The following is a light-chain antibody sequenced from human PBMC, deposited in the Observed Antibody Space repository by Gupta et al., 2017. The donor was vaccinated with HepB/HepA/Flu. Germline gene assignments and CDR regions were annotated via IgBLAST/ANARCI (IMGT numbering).Light chain of an antibody. Sequence: QPVLTQSSSASASLGSSVKLTCTLSSGHSSYIIAWHQQQPGKAPRYLMKLEGSGSYNKGSGVPDRFSGSSSGADRYLTISNLQSEDEADYYYETWDSNTRVFGTGTKVTVL. CDR2: LEGSGSY. CDR3: ETWDSNTRV. CDR1: SGHSSYI. J-gene: IGLJ1*01. V-gene: IGLV4-60*03.